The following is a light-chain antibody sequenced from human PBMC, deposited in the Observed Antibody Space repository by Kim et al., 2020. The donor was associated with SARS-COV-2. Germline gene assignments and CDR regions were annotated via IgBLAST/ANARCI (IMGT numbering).Light chain of an antibody. J-gene: IGKJ2*03. CDR3: QQYNAWPYS. Sequence: SVSPGERATLSCRASQSVRDNLAWYQQRPGQAPRLLIFDASTRATGFPARFSGSGSGTEFILTISSLQSEDFALYYCQQYNAWPYSFGQGTKLEI. CDR1: QSVRDN. V-gene: IGKV3-15*01. CDR2: DAS.